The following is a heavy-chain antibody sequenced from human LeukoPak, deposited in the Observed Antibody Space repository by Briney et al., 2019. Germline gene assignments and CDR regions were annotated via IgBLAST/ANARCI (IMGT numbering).Heavy chain of an antibody. CDR1: GGSISIGDYY. CDR2: LYYGGSA. J-gene: IGHJ4*02. V-gene: IGHV4-30-4*08. CDR3: AREPDNSSWFDY. D-gene: IGHD6-13*01. Sequence: NPSQTLSLACNVSGGSISIGDYYWSWIRQPPGKGLEWIGYLYYGGSAYYNPSLKRRVTISVDTSTNQFSLNLTSMTAADTAVYYCAREPDNSSWFDYWGQGTLVTVSS.